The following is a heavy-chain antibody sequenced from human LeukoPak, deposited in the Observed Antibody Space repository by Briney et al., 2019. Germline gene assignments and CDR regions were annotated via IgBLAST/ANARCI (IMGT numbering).Heavy chain of an antibody. CDR1: GGSISSSSYY. V-gene: IGHV4-39*02. D-gene: IGHD3-16*01. Sequence: SETLSLTCTVSGGSISSSSYYWGWLRQPPGKGLEWSGSIYYSGSTYYNPSLKSRVTISVDTSKNHFSLKLSSVTAADTAVYYCASHRTVGVSGGCCWFDPWGQGTLVTVSS. J-gene: IGHJ5*02. CDR2: IYYSGST. CDR3: ASHRTVGVSGGCCWFDP.